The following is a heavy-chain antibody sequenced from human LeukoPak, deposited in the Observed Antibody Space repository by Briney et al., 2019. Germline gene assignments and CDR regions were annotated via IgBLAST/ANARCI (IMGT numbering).Heavy chain of an antibody. D-gene: IGHD1-20*01. Sequence: ASVKVSCKASGYTFTSYYMHWVRQAPGQGLEWMGRINPNSGGTNYAQKFQGRVTMTRDTSISTAYMELSRLRSDDTAVYYCARAHNWNQRYLGYWGQGTLVTVSS. CDR3: ARAHNWNQRYLGY. CDR2: INPNSGGT. V-gene: IGHV1-2*06. J-gene: IGHJ4*02. CDR1: GYTFTSYY.